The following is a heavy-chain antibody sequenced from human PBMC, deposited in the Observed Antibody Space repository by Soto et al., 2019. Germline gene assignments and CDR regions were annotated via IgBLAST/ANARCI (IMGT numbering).Heavy chain of an antibody. CDR3: ARGRAFDI. CDR2: INPKSGDT. Sequence: ASVKVSCKASGYTFTSYGISWVRQAPGQGLEWMGWINPKSGDTNYSQKFQGRVTMTRDTSISTVYMELSRLRFDDTAMYYCARGRAFDIWG. V-gene: IGHV1-2*02. CDR1: GYTFTSYG. J-gene: IGHJ3*02.